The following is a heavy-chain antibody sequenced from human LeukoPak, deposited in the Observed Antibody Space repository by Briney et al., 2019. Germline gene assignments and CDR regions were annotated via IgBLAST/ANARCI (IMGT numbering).Heavy chain of an antibody. V-gene: IGHV5-51*01. CDR2: IYPGDSDT. J-gene: IGHJ4*02. Sequence: PGESLQISCKGSGYSFTSYWIGWVRQMPGKGLEWMGIIYPGDSDTRYSPSFQGQVTISADKSISTAYLQWSSLKASDTAVYYCARMFRQSIAVAGTGFDYWGQGTLVTVSS. CDR3: ARMFRQSIAVAGTGFDY. CDR1: GYSFTSYW. D-gene: IGHD6-19*01.